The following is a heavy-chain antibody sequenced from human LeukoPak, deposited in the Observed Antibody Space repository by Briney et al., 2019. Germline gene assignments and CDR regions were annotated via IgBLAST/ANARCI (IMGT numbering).Heavy chain of an antibody. CDR3: ARDLLDYDFWSGSGRCFDY. Sequence: GGSLRLSCAASGFTFSDYYMSWIRQAPGKGLEWLSYISKNGKTIYYADSVKGRFTISRDNAKNSLYLQMNSLRAEDTAVYYCARDLLDYDFWSGSGRCFDYWGQGTLVTVSS. V-gene: IGHV3-11*04. D-gene: IGHD3-3*01. CDR2: ISKNGKTI. J-gene: IGHJ4*02. CDR1: GFTFSDYY.